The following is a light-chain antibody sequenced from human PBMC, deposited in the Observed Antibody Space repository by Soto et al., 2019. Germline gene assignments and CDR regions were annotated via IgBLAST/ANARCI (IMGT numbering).Light chain of an antibody. CDR1: QSISSL. CDR3: QHYNSYSP. V-gene: IGKV1-5*03. CDR2: KAI. J-gene: IGKJ4*02. Sequence: DIQMTQSPSTLSASVGDRVTITCRASQSISSLLAWYQQKPGKAPKLLIYKAITLESGVPSRFSGSGSGTEVTLTITNLQPDEFATYYCQHYNSYSPFGGGTKVEIK.